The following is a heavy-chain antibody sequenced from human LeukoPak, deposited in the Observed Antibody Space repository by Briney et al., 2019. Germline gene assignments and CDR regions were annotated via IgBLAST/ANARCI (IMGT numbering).Heavy chain of an antibody. CDR1: GYTFTSYG. CDR2: ISAYNGNT. V-gene: IGHV1-18*01. J-gene: IGHJ5*02. Sequence: ASVKVSCKASGYTFTSYGISWVRQAPGQGLEWMGWISAYNGNTNYAQKLQGRVTMTTDTSTSTAYMELRSLRSDDTAVYYCARVPRGVLRFLEWSIHSRWFDPWGQGTLVTVSS. CDR3: ARVPRGVLRFLEWSIHSRWFDP. D-gene: IGHD3-3*01.